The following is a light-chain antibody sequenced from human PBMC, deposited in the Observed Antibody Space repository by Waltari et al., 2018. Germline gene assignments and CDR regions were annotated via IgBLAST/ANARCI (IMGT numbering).Light chain of an antibody. CDR2: AAS. CDR1: QGISNS. V-gene: IGKV1-NL1*01. J-gene: IGKJ1*01. Sequence: DIQMTQSQSSMSASVGDRVTITCRASQGISNSLAWYQQKPGKAPKLLLYAASRLESGVPSRFSGSGSGTDYTLTISSLQPEDFATYYCQQYYSTPRTFGQGTKVEIK. CDR3: QQYYSTPRT.